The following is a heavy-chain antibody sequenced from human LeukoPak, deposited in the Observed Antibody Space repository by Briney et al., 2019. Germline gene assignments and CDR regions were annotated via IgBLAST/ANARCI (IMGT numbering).Heavy chain of an antibody. CDR2: INHSGST. CDR1: GGSFSGYY. V-gene: IGHV4-34*01. J-gene: IGHJ4*02. Sequence: SETLSLTCAVYGGSFSGYYWSWIRQPPGKGLEWIGEINHSGSTNYNPSLKSRVTISVDTSKNQFSLKLSSVTAADTAVYYCARGTLTIVLASNYFDYWGQGTLVTVSS. CDR3: ARGTLTIVLASNYFDY. D-gene: IGHD4-4*01.